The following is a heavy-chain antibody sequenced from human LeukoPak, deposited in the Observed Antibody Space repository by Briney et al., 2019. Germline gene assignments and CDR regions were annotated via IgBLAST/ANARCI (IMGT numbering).Heavy chain of an antibody. CDR1: GGTFSSYA. CDR3: ASSGVAVAGSFDY. D-gene: IGHD6-19*01. V-gene: IGHV1-69*05. CDR2: IIPIFGTA. J-gene: IGHJ4*02. Sequence: SVKVSCNSSGGTFSSYAISWVRQAPGPGLEWMGGIIPIFGTANYAQKFQGRVTITTDESTSTAYMELSSLRSEDTAVYYCASSGVAVAGSFDYWGQGTLVTVSS.